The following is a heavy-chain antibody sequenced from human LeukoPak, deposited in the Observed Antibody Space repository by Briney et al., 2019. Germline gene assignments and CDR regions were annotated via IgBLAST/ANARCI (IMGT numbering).Heavy chain of an antibody. V-gene: IGHV1-24*01. CDR1: GYTLTELS. D-gene: IGHD3-9*01. CDR3: ATDQRAYYDILTGYYNDSVY. Sequence: ASVKVSCKVSGYTLTELSMHWVRQAPGKGLEWMGGFDSEDGETIYAQKFQGRVTMTEDTSTDTAYMELSSLRSEDTAVYYCATDQRAYYDILTGYYNDSVYWGQGTLVTVSS. CDR2: FDSEDGET. J-gene: IGHJ4*02.